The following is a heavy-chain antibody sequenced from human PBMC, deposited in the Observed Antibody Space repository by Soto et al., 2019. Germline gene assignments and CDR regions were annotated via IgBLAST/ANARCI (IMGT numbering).Heavy chain of an antibody. Sequence: QVQLVQSGAEVKKPGASVKVACKASGYTFTNHDINWVRQATEQGPEWMGWMNPNSGDTGYAQNFQDRVTMTRDTPTRTAYMELSSLRSEDTAVYYCARVGGNWNDDYFDYWGQGTLVTVSS. J-gene: IGHJ4*02. D-gene: IGHD1-1*01. CDR3: ARVGGNWNDDYFDY. CDR1: GYTFTNHD. CDR2: MNPNSGDT. V-gene: IGHV1-8*01.